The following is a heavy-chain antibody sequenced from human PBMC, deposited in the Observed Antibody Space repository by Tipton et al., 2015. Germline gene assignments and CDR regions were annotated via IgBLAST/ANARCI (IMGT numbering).Heavy chain of an antibody. D-gene: IGHD1-26*01. Sequence: LRLSCTVSGGSVSSGSFYWSWVRQPSGKGLEWIGHIYDSGSTNYDPSLKSRVTISVDTSKNQFSLRLYSVTASDTAVYYCARCAHSGSYHNAFDIWGRGTMVTVSS. J-gene: IGHJ3*02. V-gene: IGHV4-61*01. CDR1: GGSVSSGSFY. CDR2: IYDSGST. CDR3: ARCAHSGSYHNAFDI.